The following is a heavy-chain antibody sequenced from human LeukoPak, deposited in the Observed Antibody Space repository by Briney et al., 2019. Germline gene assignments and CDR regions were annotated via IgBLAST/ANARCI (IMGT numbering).Heavy chain of an antibody. CDR3: ARKGSEYSYGYGYYYFDY. Sequence: ASVKVSCKASGYTFTSYYMHWVRQAPGQGLEWMGIINPSGGSTSYAQKFQGRVTMTRDMSTSTVYMELSSLRSEDTAVYYCARKGSEYSYGYGYYYFDYWGQGTLVTVSS. CDR1: GYTFTSYY. V-gene: IGHV1-46*01. CDR2: INPSGGST. J-gene: IGHJ4*02. D-gene: IGHD5-18*01.